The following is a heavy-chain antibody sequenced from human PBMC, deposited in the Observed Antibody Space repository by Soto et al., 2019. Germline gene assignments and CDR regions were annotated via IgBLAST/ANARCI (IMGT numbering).Heavy chain of an antibody. J-gene: IGHJ6*03. CDR3: TTDRLVTRIAVAGRSYYYYYYYMDV. D-gene: IGHD6-19*01. Sequence: GGSLRLSCTASGFTFSNAWMSWVRQAPGKGLEWVGRIKSKTDGGTTDYAAPVKGRFSISRDDSKNTLYLQMNSLKTEDTAVYYCTTDRLVTRIAVAGRSYYYYYYYMDVWGKGTTVTVSS. CDR1: GFTFSNAW. V-gene: IGHV3-15*01. CDR2: IKSKTDGGTT.